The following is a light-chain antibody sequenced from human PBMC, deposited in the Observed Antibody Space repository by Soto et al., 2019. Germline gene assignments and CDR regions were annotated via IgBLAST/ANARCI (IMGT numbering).Light chain of an antibody. J-gene: IGKJ4*01. CDR1: QSVLYSSSNKNY. V-gene: IGKV4-1*01. CDR2: WAS. CDR3: QQYYSTPPT. Sequence: DIVMTQSPDSLAVSLGERATINCKSSQSVLYSSSNKNYLAWYQQKPGQPPKLLIHWASTRESGVPDRFSGSRSGTDFTVTISSLQAAGVAVYYCQQYYSTPPTFGGGTKVEIK.